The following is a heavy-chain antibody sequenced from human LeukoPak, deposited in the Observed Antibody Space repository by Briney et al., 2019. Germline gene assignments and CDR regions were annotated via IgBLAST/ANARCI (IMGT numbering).Heavy chain of an antibody. CDR1: GVSFSGYY. D-gene: IGHD6-13*01. CDR3: AGHFLGAAAH. J-gene: IGHJ4*02. CDR2: INHSGST. Sequence: KPSETLSLTCAGYGVSFSGYYWSWIRQPPGKGLEWLGEINHSGSTNYNPSLKSRVTISVDTSKNQFSLKLSSVTAADTAVYYCAGHFLGAAAHWGQGTLVTVSS. V-gene: IGHV4-34*01.